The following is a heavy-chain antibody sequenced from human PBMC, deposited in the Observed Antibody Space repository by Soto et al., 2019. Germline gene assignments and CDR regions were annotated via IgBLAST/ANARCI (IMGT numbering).Heavy chain of an antibody. CDR3: AKDLSGALPYYGMDV. D-gene: IGHD3-10*01. CDR1: GFTFSSYG. J-gene: IGHJ6*02. CDR2: ISYDGSNK. Sequence: PGGSLRLSCAASGFTFSSYGMHWVRQAPGKGLEWVAVISYDGSNKYYADSVKGRFTISRDNSKNTLYLQMNSLRAEDTAVYYCAKDLSGALPYYGMDVWGQGTTVTVSS. V-gene: IGHV3-30*18.